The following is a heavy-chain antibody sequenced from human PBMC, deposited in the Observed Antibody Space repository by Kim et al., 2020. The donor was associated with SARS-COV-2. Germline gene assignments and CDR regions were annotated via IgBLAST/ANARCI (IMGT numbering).Heavy chain of an antibody. CDR2: ISGSGGST. J-gene: IGHJ4*02. Sequence: GGSLRLSCAASGFTFSSYAMSWVRQAPGKGLEWVSAISGSGGSTYYADSVKGRFTISRDNSKNTLYLQMNSLRAEDTAVYYCAKDHLVAAKPSALFDYWGQGTLVTVSS. D-gene: IGHD2-15*01. CDR1: GFTFSSYA. CDR3: AKDHLVAAKPSALFDY. V-gene: IGHV3-23*01.